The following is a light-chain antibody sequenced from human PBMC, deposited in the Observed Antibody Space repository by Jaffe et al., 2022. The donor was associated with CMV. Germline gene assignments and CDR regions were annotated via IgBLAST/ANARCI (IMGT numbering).Light chain of an antibody. Sequence: DIVMTQSPDTLSASPGERATLSCRASQSISSNLAWYQQKPGQPPRLLIYGASIRATGIPARFSGAGSGTDFTLTISSLQSEDFALYYCQQYDNWPPWTFGQGTKVEVK. CDR1: QSISSN. V-gene: IGKV3-15*01. CDR3: QQYDNWPPWT. J-gene: IGKJ1*01. CDR2: GAS.